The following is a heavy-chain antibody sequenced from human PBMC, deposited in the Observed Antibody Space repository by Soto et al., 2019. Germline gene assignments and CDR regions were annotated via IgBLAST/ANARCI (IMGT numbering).Heavy chain of an antibody. CDR2: ISPNTGST. Sequence: ASVKVSCKASGYSVTRHFLHWVRQAPGQGLEWMGLISPNTGSTTYAQRFRGRVTMTRDTSTSTFYMELSSLTSEDTALYFCAKTLSGGSYKDSRLEHWGQGTLVSVSS. CDR1: GYSVTRHF. V-gene: IGHV1-46*01. CDR3: AKTLSGGSYKDSRLEH. D-gene: IGHD1-26*01. J-gene: IGHJ4*02.